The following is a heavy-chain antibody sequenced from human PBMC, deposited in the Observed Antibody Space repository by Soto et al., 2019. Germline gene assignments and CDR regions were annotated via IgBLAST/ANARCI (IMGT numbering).Heavy chain of an antibody. CDR1: GGSFRSNT. V-gene: IGHV1-69*01. Sequence: QVHLVQSGPEVKKPGSSVKVSCQASGGSFRSNTINWVRQAPGQGLEWMGGIIPNFNSPTYARKLQGRITIPADESTNTAYIELRSLRSEDTAIYYCARDDRIGTYWPAFWGQGTQVTVSS. CDR3: ARDDRIGTYWPAF. CDR2: IIPNFNSP. D-gene: IGHD2-21*01. J-gene: IGHJ4*02.